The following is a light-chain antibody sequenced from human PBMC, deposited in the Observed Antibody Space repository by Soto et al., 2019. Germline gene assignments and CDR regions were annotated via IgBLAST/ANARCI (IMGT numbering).Light chain of an antibody. CDR1: SGDVGTYNY. V-gene: IGLV2-11*01. CDR2: DVS. J-gene: IGLJ2*01. CDR3: CSYAGSYTPV. Sequence: QSALTQPRSVSGSPGQSVTISCTGTSGDVGTYNYVSWYQQHPGKAPKLMIYDVSQRPSGVPDRFSGSKSGNTASLTISALQAEDESDYYCCSYAGSYTPVFGGGTKVTVL.